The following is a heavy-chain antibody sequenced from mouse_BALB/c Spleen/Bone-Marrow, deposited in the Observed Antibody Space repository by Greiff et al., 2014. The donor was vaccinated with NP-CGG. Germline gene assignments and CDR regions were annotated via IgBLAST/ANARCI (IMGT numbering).Heavy chain of an antibody. CDR2: IDPANGNT. J-gene: IGHJ3*01. D-gene: IGHD2-3*01. V-gene: IGHV14-3*02. CDR1: GFNIKDTY. CDR3: ARSGDGPFAY. Sequence: VQLQQSGAELVKPGASVKLSCTASGFNIKDTYIHWVKQRPEHGLEWIGRIDPANGNTKYGPKFQGRATVTTDTSSNTASLQLSNLTSEDTAVYYCARSGDGPFAYWGQGTLVTVSA.